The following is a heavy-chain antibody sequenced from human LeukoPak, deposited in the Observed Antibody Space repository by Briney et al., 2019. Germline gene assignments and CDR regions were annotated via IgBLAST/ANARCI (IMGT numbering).Heavy chain of an antibody. CDR2: ISYDGSNK. J-gene: IGHJ4*02. D-gene: IGHD3-22*01. V-gene: IGHV3-30*18. Sequence: GGSLRLSCAASGFTFSSYGMHWVRQAPGEGLEWVAVISYDGSNKYYADSVKGRFTISRDNSKNTLYLQMNSLRAEDTAVYYCAKEGGYYDSSGNFDYWGQGTLVTVSS. CDR3: AKEGGYYDSSGNFDY. CDR1: GFTFSSYG.